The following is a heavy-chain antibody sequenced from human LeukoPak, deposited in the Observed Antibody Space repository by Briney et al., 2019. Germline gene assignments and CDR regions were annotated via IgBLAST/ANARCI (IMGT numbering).Heavy chain of an antibody. J-gene: IGHJ6*04. Sequence: PGGSLRLSCAASGFTFSDHYMDWVRQAPGKGLEWVGRTRNKANSYTTEYAASVKGRFTISRDDSKNSLYLQMNSLKTKDTAVYYCARGGIVVVPAAMDYYYYYGMDVWGKGTTVTVSS. V-gene: IGHV3-72*01. CDR1: GFTFSDHY. D-gene: IGHD2-2*01. CDR2: TRNKANSYTT. CDR3: ARGGIVVVPAAMDYYYYYGMDV.